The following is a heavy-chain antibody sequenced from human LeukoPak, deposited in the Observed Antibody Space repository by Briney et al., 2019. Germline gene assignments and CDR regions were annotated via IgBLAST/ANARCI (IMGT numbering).Heavy chain of an antibody. J-gene: IGHJ4*02. CDR1: GGSFSGYY. CDR2: INHSGST. CDR3: ARAVYDFWSGYYPFDY. D-gene: IGHD3-3*01. Sequence: SETLSLTCADYGGSFSGYYWSWIRQPPGKGLEWIGEINHSGSTNYNPSLKSRVTISVDTSKNQFSLKLSSVTAADTAVYYCARAVYDFWSGYYPFDYWGQGTLVTVSS. V-gene: IGHV4-34*01.